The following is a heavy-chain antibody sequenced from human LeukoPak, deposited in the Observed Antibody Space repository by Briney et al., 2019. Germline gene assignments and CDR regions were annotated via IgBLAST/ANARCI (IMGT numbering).Heavy chain of an antibody. V-gene: IGHV4-34*01. CDR2: INHSGST. Sequence: PGESLRLSCAASGFTFSDYYMSWIRQPPGKGLEWIGEINHSGSTNYNPSLKSRVTISVDTSKNQFSLKLSSVTAADTVVYYCARGVGGVVVPAAIYGLGDSYYYHMDVWGKGTTVTVSS. D-gene: IGHD2-2*01. CDR1: GFTFSDYY. J-gene: IGHJ6*03. CDR3: ARGVGGVVVPAAIYGLGDSYYYHMDV.